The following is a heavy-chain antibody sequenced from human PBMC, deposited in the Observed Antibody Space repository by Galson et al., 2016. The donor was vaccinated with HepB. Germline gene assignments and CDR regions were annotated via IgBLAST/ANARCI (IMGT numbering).Heavy chain of an antibody. J-gene: IGHJ6*02. V-gene: IGHV3-74*01. CDR3: ATSVTFFVGSGDMDV. CDR1: GFTFSRYW. CDR2: ISGDGNTR. D-gene: IGHD3-3*01. Sequence: LRLSCAVSGFTFSRYWMHWVRQAPGKGLVWVSRISGDGNTRHYADSVKGRFSISRDNARNNLYLQINSLRAEDTAVYFCATSVTFFVGSGDMDVWGQGTTVTVSS.